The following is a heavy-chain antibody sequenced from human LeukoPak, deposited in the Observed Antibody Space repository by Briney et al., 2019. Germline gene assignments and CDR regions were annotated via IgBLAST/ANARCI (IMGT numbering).Heavy chain of an antibody. CDR3: AKDLNVRGYSYGIDY. Sequence: GGSLRLSCAASGFTFSSYVMSWVRQAPGKGLEWVSAISGSGGSTYYADSVKGRFTISRDNSKNTLYLQMNSLRAEDTAVYYCAKDLNVRGYSYGIDYWGQGTLVTVSS. D-gene: IGHD5-18*01. V-gene: IGHV3-23*01. CDR2: ISGSGGST. J-gene: IGHJ4*02. CDR1: GFTFSSYV.